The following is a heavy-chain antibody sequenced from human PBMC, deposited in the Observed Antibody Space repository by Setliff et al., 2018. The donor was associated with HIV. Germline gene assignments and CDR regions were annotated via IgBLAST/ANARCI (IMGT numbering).Heavy chain of an antibody. CDR1: GGSIRSSSTYY. V-gene: IGHV4-39*01. CDR2: IYYSGNT. J-gene: IGHJ4*02. Sequence: PSETLSLTCTVSGGSIRSSSTYYWGWIRQPPGKGLEWIANIYYSGNTFYNPSLKSRVTISVDTSKNQFSLKLISVTAADTAMYFCARVGGKGYSNFLDSWGQGALVTVSS. D-gene: IGHD4-4*01. CDR3: ARVGGKGYSNFLDS.